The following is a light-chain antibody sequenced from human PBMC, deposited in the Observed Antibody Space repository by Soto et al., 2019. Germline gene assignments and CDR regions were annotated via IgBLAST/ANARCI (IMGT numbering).Light chain of an antibody. J-gene: IGKJ1*01. V-gene: IGKV3-15*01. CDR3: QQYNNWSRT. Sequence: EIVMTQSPATLSVSPEERATLSCRASQSVSSNLAWYQQKPGQAPRLLIYGASTRATGIPARFSGSGSGTEFTLTISSLQSEDFAVYYCQQYNNWSRTFGQGTKV. CDR2: GAS. CDR1: QSVSSN.